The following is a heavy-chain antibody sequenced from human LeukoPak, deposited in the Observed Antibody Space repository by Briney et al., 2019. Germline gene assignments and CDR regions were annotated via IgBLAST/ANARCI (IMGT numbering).Heavy chain of an antibody. Sequence: ASVKVSCKASGYTFTSYAMNWVRQAPGQGLEWMGWINTNTGNPTYAQGFTGQFVFSLDTSVSTAYLQISSLKAEDTAVYYCARVNGSGLTNWFDPWGQGTLVTVSS. V-gene: IGHV7-4-1*02. D-gene: IGHD3-3*01. J-gene: IGHJ5*02. CDR2: INTNTGNP. CDR3: ARVNGSGLTNWFDP. CDR1: GYTFTSYA.